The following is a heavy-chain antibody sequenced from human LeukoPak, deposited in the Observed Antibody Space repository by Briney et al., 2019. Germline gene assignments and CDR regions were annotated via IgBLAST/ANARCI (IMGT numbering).Heavy chain of an antibody. V-gene: IGHV5-51*01. J-gene: IGHJ3*02. D-gene: IGHD2-15*01. CDR2: IYPGDSDT. CDR1: GYSFTSYW. Sequence: GDSLLISGKGSGYSFTSYWIGGVRQMPGKGLEWMGIIYPGDSDTRYSPSFQGQVTISADKSISTAYLQWSSLKASDTAMYYCARGFVVVVAATPLPGAFDIWGQGTMVTVSS. CDR3: ARGFVVVVAATPLPGAFDI.